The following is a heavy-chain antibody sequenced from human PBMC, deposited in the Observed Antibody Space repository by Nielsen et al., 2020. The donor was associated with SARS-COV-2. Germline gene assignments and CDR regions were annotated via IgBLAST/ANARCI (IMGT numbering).Heavy chain of an antibody. J-gene: IGHJ6*02. CDR3: STGGVAAVGTYYYYYGMDV. CDR1: GFSFSDSY. V-gene: IGHV3-11*03. Sequence: GESLKISCAASGFSFSDSYMSWIRQAPGKGLEWISYISGRSVYTNYADSVKGRFTISRDNSRNTLYLQMDSLEIEDTGVYYCSTGGVAAVGTYYYYYGMDVWGQGTTVAVSS. CDR2: ISGRSVYT. D-gene: IGHD6-13*01.